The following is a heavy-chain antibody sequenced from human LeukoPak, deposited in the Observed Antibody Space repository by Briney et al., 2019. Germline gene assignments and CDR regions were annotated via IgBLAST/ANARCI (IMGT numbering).Heavy chain of an antibody. Sequence: ASVKVSCKASGYTFTSYGISWVRQAPGQGLEWMGWISAYNGNTNYAQKLQGRVTMTTDTSTSTAYMELRSLRSDDTAMYYCARARPVYDYVWGSYRSSMRYYFDYWGQGTLVTVSS. J-gene: IGHJ4*02. D-gene: IGHD3-16*02. V-gene: IGHV1-18*01. CDR2: ISAYNGNT. CDR1: GYTFTSYG. CDR3: ARARPVYDYVWGSYRSSMRYYFDY.